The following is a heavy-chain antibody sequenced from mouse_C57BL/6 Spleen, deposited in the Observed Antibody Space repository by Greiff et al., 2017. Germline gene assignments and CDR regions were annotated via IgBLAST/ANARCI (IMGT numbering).Heavy chain of an antibody. CDR3: ARGYGNYCYFDV. CDR1: GYNFTSYW. V-gene: IGHV1-59*01. J-gene: IGHJ1*03. CDR2: IDPSDSYT. Sequence: VQLQQPGAELVRPGTSVKLSCKASGYNFTSYWLHWVKQRPGQGLEWIGVIDPSDSYTNYNQKFKGKATLTVDTSSSTAYMQLSSLTSEDSAVLYCARGYGNYCYFDVWGTGTTVTVSS. D-gene: IGHD2-10*02.